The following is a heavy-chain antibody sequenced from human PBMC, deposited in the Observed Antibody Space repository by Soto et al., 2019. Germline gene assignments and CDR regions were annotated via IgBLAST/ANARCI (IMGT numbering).Heavy chain of an antibody. J-gene: IGHJ2*01. CDR3: ARGYYDSTGYYLSRSPDYWYFDL. CDR1: AFTFSSHA. CDR2: ISSNGGGT. V-gene: IGHV3-64*01. D-gene: IGHD3-22*01. Sequence: GGSLRLSCAASAFTFSSHAMHWVRQAPGKGLEYVSAISSNGGGTYYANSVKGRFTISRDNSKNTLYLQMGSLRAEDTAAYYCARGYYDSTGYYLSRSPDYWYFDLWGRGALVTVSS.